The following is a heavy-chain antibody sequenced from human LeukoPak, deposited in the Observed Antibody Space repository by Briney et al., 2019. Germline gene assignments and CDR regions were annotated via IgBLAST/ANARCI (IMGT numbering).Heavy chain of an antibody. Sequence: GSLRLSCAASGFTFSSYAMSWIRQPPGKGLEWIGYIYYSGSTNYNPSLKSRVTISVDTSKNQFSLKLSSVTAADTAVYYCAKRRGPYFDYWGQGTLVTVSS. J-gene: IGHJ4*02. D-gene: IGHD3/OR15-3a*01. CDR3: AKRRGPYFDY. V-gene: IGHV4-59*01. CDR2: IYYSGST. CDR1: GFTFSSYA.